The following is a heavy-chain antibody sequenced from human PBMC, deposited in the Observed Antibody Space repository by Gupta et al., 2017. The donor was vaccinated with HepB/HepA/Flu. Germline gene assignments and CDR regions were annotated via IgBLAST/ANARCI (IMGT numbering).Heavy chain of an antibody. CDR1: GFTFDDFG. CDR3: ARGIDSFYMDV. J-gene: IGHJ6*03. CDR2: VAYDGSEK. Sequence: QVQLVESGGGVVRPGRSLRLSCVASGFTFDDFGIHWVRQAPGKGLEWVAAVAYDGSEKFYTDSVKGRFTIFRDNSKNTLFLQMGSLRGEDTAVYYCARGIDSFYMDVWGKGTTVIVSS. V-gene: IGHV3-30*03. D-gene: IGHD2/OR15-2a*01.